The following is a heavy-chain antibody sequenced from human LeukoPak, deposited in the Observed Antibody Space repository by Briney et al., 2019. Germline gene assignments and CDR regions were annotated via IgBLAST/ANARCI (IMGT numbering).Heavy chain of an antibody. V-gene: IGHV3-23*01. CDR3: ATGVTGLYFFEY. CDR1: GFTFSNYA. J-gene: IGHJ4*02. CDR2: ISGSGGST. Sequence: PGGSLRLSCAVSGFTFSNYAMNWVRQAPGKGLEWVSAISGSGGSTYYADSVKGRFTISRVNPKNTLYLQMTNLRAEDTAVYYCATGVTGLYFFEYWGQGTLVTVSS. D-gene: IGHD3-9*01.